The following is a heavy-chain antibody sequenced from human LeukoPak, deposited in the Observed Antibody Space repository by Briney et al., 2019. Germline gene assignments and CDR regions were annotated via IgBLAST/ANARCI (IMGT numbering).Heavy chain of an antibody. D-gene: IGHD5-18*01. CDR1: GFTFSSYG. Sequence: PGGTLRLSCAASGFTFSSYGMSWVRQAPGKGLEWVSAISGSGGSTYYADSVKGRFTISRDNSKNTLYLQMNSLRAEDTAVYYCAKLSAYSYGYNDYWGQGTLVTVSS. J-gene: IGHJ4*02. CDR2: ISGSGGST. V-gene: IGHV3-23*01. CDR3: AKLSAYSYGYNDY.